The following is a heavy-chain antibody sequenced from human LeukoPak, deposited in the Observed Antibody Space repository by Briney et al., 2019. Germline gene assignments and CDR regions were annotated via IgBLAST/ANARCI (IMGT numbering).Heavy chain of an antibody. J-gene: IGHJ4*02. CDR2: IWYDGSNK. Sequence: GGSLRLSCAASGFSFSSYGMHWVRQSPGKGLEWVAGIWYDGSNKYYADSVKVRFTISRDNSKNTLYLQMNSLRAEDTALYYCAKGPSETAIATAFDYWGQGTLVTVSS. D-gene: IGHD5-18*01. CDR3: AKGPSETAIATAFDY. CDR1: GFSFSSYG. V-gene: IGHV3-33*06.